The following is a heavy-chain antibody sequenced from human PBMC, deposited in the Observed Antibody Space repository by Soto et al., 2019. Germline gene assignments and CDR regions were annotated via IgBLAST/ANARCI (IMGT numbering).Heavy chain of an antibody. D-gene: IGHD6-19*01. CDR1: GGSISSGGYS. Sequence: PSETLSLTCAVSGGSISSGGYSWSWIRQPPGKGLEWIGYIYHSGSTYYNPSLKSRVTISVDRSKNQFSLKLSSVTAADTAVYYCARIYSSGWYEWDYWGQGTLVTVSS. J-gene: IGHJ4*02. CDR3: ARIYSSGWYEWDY. V-gene: IGHV4-30-2*01. CDR2: IYHSGST.